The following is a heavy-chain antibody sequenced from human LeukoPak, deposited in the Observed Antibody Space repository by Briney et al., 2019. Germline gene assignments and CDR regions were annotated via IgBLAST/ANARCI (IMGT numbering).Heavy chain of an antibody. CDR3: GKGISVPPRLQFVD. J-gene: IGHJ4*02. CDR2: ISDGGSNT. Sequence: GGSLRLSGAASGFTFSSYAMNWVRQPPGKGLEWVTGISDGGSNTYYADSVKGRFTISRDTSKKTLKLKMNSLRTEDTAISNCGKGISVPPRLQFVDWGQGTLVTVSS. D-gene: IGHD3-10*01. V-gene: IGHV3-23*01. CDR1: GFTFSSYA.